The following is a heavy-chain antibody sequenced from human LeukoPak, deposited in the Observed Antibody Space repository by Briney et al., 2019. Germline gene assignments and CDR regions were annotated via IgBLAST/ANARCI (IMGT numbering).Heavy chain of an antibody. D-gene: IGHD3-22*01. Sequence: LETLSLTCTVSGGSFNSYYWSWVRQPPGKGLEGCGYIFYGGNTKYDRSLESRVTISLDTSKSQFSLTLNSVTAADTAVYYCARQPSGHYEKSGYYPYYFDSWGQGTLVTVSS. J-gene: IGHJ4*02. CDR1: GGSFNSYY. CDR3: ARQPSGHYEKSGYYPYYFDS. V-gene: IGHV4-59*08. CDR2: IFYGGNT.